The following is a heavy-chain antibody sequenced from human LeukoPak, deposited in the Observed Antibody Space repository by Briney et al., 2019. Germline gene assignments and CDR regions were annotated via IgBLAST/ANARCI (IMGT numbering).Heavy chain of an antibody. J-gene: IGHJ4*02. V-gene: IGHV3-64D*06. D-gene: IGHD6-13*01. CDR2: ISSNGVST. Sequence: PGGSLRLSCSASGFSFSSYAMRWVRQAPGKVLEYVSAISSNGVSTYYADSVNGRFTISRDNSKNTLYLQMSSLRAEDTAVYYCVKDGEYSSSWYDYWGQGTLVTVSS. CDR3: VKDGEYSSSWYDY. CDR1: GFSFSSYA.